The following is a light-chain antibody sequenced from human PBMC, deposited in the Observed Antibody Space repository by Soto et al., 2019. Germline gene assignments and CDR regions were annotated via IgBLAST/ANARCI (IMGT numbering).Light chain of an antibody. V-gene: IGKV1-5*03. CDR2: RAS. Sequence: DIQMTQSPSTLSASVGDRVIITCRASQSISSWLAWYQQKPGKAPNLLIYRASTVKSGIPSRLSGSGSGKEFTLTISSLQPDDFATYYCQQYDRASWLFGPGTKVEIK. CDR1: QSISSW. J-gene: IGKJ1*01. CDR3: QQYDRASWL.